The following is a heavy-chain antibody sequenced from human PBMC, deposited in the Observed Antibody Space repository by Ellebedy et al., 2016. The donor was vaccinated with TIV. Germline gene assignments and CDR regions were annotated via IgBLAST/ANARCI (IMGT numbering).Heavy chain of an antibody. CDR1: GFRFSDYG. J-gene: IGHJ2*01. V-gene: IGHV3-30*18. Sequence: GESLKISCAASGFRFSDYGMHWVRQAPGKGLERVAFLSNDGSKEYFADSVKGRFTISRDNSNNSLFLQMNSLGPEDTATYFCAKDFRNWGSDWFFDLWGRGTLVTVSS. CDR2: LSNDGSKE. CDR3: AKDFRNWGSDWFFDL. D-gene: IGHD7-27*01.